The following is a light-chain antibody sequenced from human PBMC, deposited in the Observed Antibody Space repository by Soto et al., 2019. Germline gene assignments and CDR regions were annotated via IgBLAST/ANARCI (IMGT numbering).Light chain of an antibody. CDR2: GSS. CDR1: QSVRGT. Sequence: EIVMTQSPATLSVSPVERATLSCRASQSVRGTLAWYQQKPGQAPSLLIYGSSARANGVPARFSGSGSGTEFTLTISSLQSEDFAVYYCQQYDKWPPAFGQGTKVDIK. CDR3: QQYDKWPPA. J-gene: IGKJ1*01. V-gene: IGKV3-15*01.